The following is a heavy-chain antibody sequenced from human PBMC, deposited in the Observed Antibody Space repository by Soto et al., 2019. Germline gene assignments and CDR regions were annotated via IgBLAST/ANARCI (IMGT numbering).Heavy chain of an antibody. CDR1: GGSISSYY. CDR3: ARNQFPLIAAAGRGGADYYYGMDV. J-gene: IGHJ6*02. Sequence: QVQLQESGPGLVKPSETLSLTCTVSGGSISSYYWSWIRQPPGKGLEWFGYIYYSGSTNYNPSLKSRVTISVDTSKNQFSLKLSSVTAADTAVYYCARNQFPLIAAAGRGGADYYYGMDVRGQGTTVTVSS. D-gene: IGHD6-13*01. V-gene: IGHV4-59*08. CDR2: IYYSGST.